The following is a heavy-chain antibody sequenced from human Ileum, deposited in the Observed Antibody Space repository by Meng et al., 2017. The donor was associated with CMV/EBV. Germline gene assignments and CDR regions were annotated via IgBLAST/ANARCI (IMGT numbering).Heavy chain of an antibody. V-gene: IGHV1-58*01. CDR1: GFTFTSSA. D-gene: IGHD3-3*01. J-gene: IGHJ4*02. CDR2: IVVGSGNT. Sequence: SVKVSCKASGFTFTSSAVQWVRQARGQRIEWIGWIVVGSGNTNYAQKFQERVTITRDIYTSTTYMELSSLRSEDTAVYYCAAELRFLEWLNWGQGTLVTVSS. CDR3: AAELRFLEWLN.